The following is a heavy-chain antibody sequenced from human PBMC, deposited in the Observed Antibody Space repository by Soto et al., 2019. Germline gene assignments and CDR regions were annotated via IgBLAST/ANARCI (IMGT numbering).Heavy chain of an antibody. Sequence: SGPTLVNPTETLTLTCTVSGFSLSNARMGVSWIRQPPGKALEWLAHIFSNDEKSYSTSLKSRLTISKDTSKSQVVLTMTKMDPVDTATFYCAGEIAAAATQSFDYGGKGTLVPVS. J-gene: IGHJ4*02. CDR2: IFSNDEK. V-gene: IGHV2-26*01. CDR3: AGEIAAAATQSFDY. D-gene: IGHD6-13*01. CDR1: GFSLSNARMG.